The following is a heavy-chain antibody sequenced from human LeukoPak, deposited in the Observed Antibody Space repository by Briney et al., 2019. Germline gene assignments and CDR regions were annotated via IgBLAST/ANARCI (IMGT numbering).Heavy chain of an antibody. D-gene: IGHD6-19*01. J-gene: IGHJ4*02. CDR1: GFTVSSNY. CDR3: ARDPRQYSSGWYYFDY. V-gene: IGHV3-53*01. CDR2: IYSGGST. Sequence: GGSLRLSCAASGFTVSSNYMSWVRQAPGKGLEWVSVIYSGGSTYYADSVKGRFTISRDNSKNTLYLQMNSLRAEDTAVYYCARDPRQYSSGWYYFDYWGQGTLVTVSS.